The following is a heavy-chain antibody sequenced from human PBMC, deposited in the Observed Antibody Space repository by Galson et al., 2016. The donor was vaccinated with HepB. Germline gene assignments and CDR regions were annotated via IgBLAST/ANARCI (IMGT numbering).Heavy chain of an antibody. D-gene: IGHD5-12*01. J-gene: IGHJ4*02. CDR3: ARGGYEFQHPLTLDY. CDR2: IYGGGST. Sequence: SLRLSCAASGLTVSRKYMSWVRQAPGKGLEWVSVIYGGGSTYYADSVKGRFTISRDNSKNTLYLQMNSLRAEDTAVYYCARGGYEFQHPLTLDYWGQGTLVTVSS. V-gene: IGHV3-53*01. CDR1: GLTVSRKY.